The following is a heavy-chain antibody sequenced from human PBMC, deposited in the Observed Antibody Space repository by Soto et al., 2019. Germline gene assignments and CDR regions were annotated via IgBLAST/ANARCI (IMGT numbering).Heavy chain of an antibody. V-gene: IGHV4-59*08. CDR3: ARLVDYGDYYYGMDV. CDR2: IYYSGST. D-gene: IGHD4-17*01. CDR1: GGSISSYY. J-gene: IGHJ6*02. Sequence: PSETLCLTWTVYGGSISSYYWSWIRQPPGKGLEWIGYIYYSGSTNYNPSLKSRVTISVDTSKNQFSLKLSSVTAADTAVYYCARLVDYGDYYYGMDVWGQGTTVTVSS.